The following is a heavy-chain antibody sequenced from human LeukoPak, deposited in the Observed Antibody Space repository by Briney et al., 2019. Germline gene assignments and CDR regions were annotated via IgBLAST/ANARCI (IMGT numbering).Heavy chain of an antibody. CDR1: GYTFTNNY. CDR3: ARDQEGFDY. J-gene: IGHJ4*02. Sequence: VASVKVSCKASGYTFTNNYLHWVRQAPGQGLEWMGMIYPRDGSTSYAQNFQGRVTVTRDTSTTTVHMELRGLRSEDTAVNYCARDQEGFDYWGQGTVVTVSS. CDR2: IYPRDGST. V-gene: IGHV1-46*01.